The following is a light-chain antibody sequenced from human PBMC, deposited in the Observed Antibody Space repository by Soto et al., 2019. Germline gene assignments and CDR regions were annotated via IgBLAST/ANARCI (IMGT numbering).Light chain of an antibody. CDR2: GAS. J-gene: IGKJ1*01. Sequence: DIQMTQSPSSLSASVGDRVTITCRASQSISSYLNWYQQKPGKAPKLLIYGASSRAIGIPDRFSGSGSGTDFFLTISRLEPEDFAVYYCQQYGSSTWTFGQGTKVEIK. CDR1: QSISSY. V-gene: IGKV1-39*01. CDR3: QQYGSSTWT.